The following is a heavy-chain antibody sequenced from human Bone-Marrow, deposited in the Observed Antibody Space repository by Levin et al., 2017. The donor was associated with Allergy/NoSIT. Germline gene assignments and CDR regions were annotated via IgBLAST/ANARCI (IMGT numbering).Heavy chain of an antibody. V-gene: IGHV3-21*01. CDR1: GFIFSTYY. CDR2: IGYNGMYI. D-gene: IGHD4-23*01. CDR3: TRAGGTYGGQNWFDP. Sequence: GASVKVSCAASGFIFSTYYMNWVRQAPGKGLEWVSTIGYNGMYIFYADSVKGRFTISRDNAKNSLYLHMSSLRAEDTAVYYCTRAGGTYGGQNWFDPWGQGPLVTVSS. J-gene: IGHJ5*02.